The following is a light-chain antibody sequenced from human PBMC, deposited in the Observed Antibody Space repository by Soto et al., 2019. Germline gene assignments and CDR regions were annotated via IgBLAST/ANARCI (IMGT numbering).Light chain of an antibody. CDR1: QGISNY. CDR2: AAS. CDR3: QKYNSAPWT. J-gene: IGKJ1*01. Sequence: DIQMTQSPSSLSASVGDRVTITCRASQGISNYLAWYQQKPGKVPKLLIYAASTLQSGGPSRFSGIGSGTDFTLTISSLQPEDVATYYCQKYNSAPWTFGQGTKVEIK. V-gene: IGKV1-27*01.